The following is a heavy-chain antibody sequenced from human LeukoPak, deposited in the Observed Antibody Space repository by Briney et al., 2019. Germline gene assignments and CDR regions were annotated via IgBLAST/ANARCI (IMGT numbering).Heavy chain of an antibody. Sequence: SETLSLTCTVSGGSIGSGGHYWSWIRQHPGKGLEWIGYIYYSGSTYYSPSLKSRLTISVDTSKTQFSLKLSSMTAADTAVYYCARGALYGDYVFDYWGQGTLVTVSS. CDR3: ARGALYGDYVFDY. D-gene: IGHD4-17*01. V-gene: IGHV4-31*03. CDR2: IYYSGST. CDR1: GGSIGSGGHY. J-gene: IGHJ4*02.